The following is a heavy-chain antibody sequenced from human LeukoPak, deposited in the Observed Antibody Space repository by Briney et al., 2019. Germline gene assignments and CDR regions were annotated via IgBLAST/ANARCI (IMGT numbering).Heavy chain of an antibody. CDR2: INPSGGST. J-gene: IGHJ4*02. D-gene: IGHD6-13*01. V-gene: IGHV1-46*01. CDR3: ARQSWFIDY. Sequence: GGSLRLSCAASGFTFSSYGMHWVRQAPGQGLEWMGIINPSGGSTSYAQKFQGRVTMTRDTSTSTVYMELSSLRSEDTAVYYCARQSWFIDYWGQGTLVTVSS. CDR1: GFTFSSYG.